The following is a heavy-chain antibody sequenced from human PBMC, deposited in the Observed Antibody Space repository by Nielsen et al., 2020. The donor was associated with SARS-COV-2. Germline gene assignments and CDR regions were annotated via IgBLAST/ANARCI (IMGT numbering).Heavy chain of an antibody. CDR1: GFTFSSYG. V-gene: IGHV3-30*03. Sequence: GGSLRLSCAASGFTFSSYGMHWVRQAPGKGLEWVAVISYDGSNKYYADSVKGRFTISRDNSKNTLYLQMNSLRAEDTAVYYCARGGYYDSSGYLSYYGMDVWGQGTTVTVSS. D-gene: IGHD3-22*01. CDR3: ARGGYYDSSGYLSYYGMDV. J-gene: IGHJ6*02. CDR2: ISYDGSNK.